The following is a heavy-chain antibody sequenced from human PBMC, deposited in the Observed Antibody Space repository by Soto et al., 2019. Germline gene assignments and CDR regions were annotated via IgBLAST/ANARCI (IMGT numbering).Heavy chain of an antibody. V-gene: IGHV3-7*01. CDR1: GFTFSSYW. CDR3: AREARLVAQIFYYYYYGMDV. D-gene: IGHD6-25*01. Sequence: GGSLRLSCAASGFTFSSYWMSWVRQAPGKGLEWVANIKQDGSEKYYVDSVKGRFTISRDNAKNSLYLQMNSLRAEDTAVYYCAREARLVAQIFYYYYYGMDVWGQGTTVTVSS. J-gene: IGHJ6*02. CDR2: IKQDGSEK.